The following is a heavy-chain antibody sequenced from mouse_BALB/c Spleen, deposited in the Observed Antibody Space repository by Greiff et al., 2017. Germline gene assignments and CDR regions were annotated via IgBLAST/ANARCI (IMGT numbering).Heavy chain of an antibody. D-gene: IGHD5-5*01. J-gene: IGHJ4*01. Sequence: QVQLQQSGAELARPGASVKMSCKASGYTFTSYTMHWVKQRPGQGLEWIGYINPSSGYTNYNQKFKDKATLTADKSSSTAYMQLSSLTSEDSAVYYCARGGDYLKGYAMDYWGQGTSVTVSS. V-gene: IGHV1-4*01. CDR3: ARGGDYLKGYAMDY. CDR1: GYTFTSYT. CDR2: INPSSGYT.